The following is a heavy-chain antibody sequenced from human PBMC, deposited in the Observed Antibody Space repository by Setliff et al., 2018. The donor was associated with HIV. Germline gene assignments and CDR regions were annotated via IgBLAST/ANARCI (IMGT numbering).Heavy chain of an antibody. CDR1: GYSFSNYA. CDR3: AREYLLGDLSFPAN. V-gene: IGHV7-4-1*02. CDR2: ININTGNP. Sequence: ASVKVSCKASGYSFSNYAMNWVRQAPGQGLEWMGWININTGNPTYAQGFTGRFVFSLDTSVSTAYLQTSSLKAEDTAVYYCAREYLLGDLSFPANWGQGTLVTVSS. D-gene: IGHD3-16*02. J-gene: IGHJ4*02.